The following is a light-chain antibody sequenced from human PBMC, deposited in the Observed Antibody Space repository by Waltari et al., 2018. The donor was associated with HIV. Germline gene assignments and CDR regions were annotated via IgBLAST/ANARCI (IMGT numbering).Light chain of an antibody. CDR1: SSDVGGYTL. Sequence: QSALTQPASVSGSSGQSITISCTGTSSDVGGYTLVSWYQQHPGKAPKLMIYEVSKRPSGVSNRFSGSKSGNTASLTISGLQAEDEADYYCCAYAGSTTYVIFGGGTKLTVL. CDR3: CAYAGSTTYVI. CDR2: EVS. J-gene: IGLJ2*01. V-gene: IGLV2-23*02.